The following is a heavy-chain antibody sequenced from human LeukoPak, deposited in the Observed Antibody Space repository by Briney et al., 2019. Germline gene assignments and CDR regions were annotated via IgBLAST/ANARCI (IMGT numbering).Heavy chain of an antibody. CDR1: GFTVNNNY. CDR2: IYSGGST. CDR3: ARTPGIVAVFSIFDD. V-gene: IGHV3-66*01. Sequence: GGSLRLACAASGFTVNNNYMTWVRQAPGKGLEWVSVIYSGGSTHSAASVKGRFTISRDNSKNTLFLQMNSLRAEDTAVYYCARTPGIVAVFSIFDDWGQGTLVTVSS. D-gene: IGHD6-13*01. J-gene: IGHJ4*02.